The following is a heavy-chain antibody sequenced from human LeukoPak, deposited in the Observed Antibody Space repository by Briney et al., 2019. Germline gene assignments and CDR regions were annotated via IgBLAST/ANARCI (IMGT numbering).Heavy chain of an antibody. CDR2: ISSGSTI. D-gene: IGHD1-1*01. V-gene: IGHV3-11*01. J-gene: IGHJ4*02. CDR1: GFTFSDYY. Sequence: GGSLRLSCAASGFTFSDYYMSWIRQAPGKGLEWVSYISSGSTIYYADSVKGRFTISRDNAKNSLYLQMNSLRAEDTAVYYCARAGRGYFDYWGQGTLVTVSS. CDR3: ARAGRGYFDY.